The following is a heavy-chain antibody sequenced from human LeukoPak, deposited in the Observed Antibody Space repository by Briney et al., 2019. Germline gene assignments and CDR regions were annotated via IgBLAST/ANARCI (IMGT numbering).Heavy chain of an antibody. CDR1: GFTFSSYW. CDR2: IKQDGSEK. CDR3: ARDRYYYDSSGYYYEPNYYFDY. J-gene: IGHJ4*02. Sequence: GGSLRLSCAASGFTFSSYWMSWVRQAPGKGLEWVANIKQDGSEKYYVDSVKGRFTISRDNAKNSLYLQMNSLRAEDTAVYYCARDRYYYDSSGYYYEPNYYFDYWGQGTLVTVSS. V-gene: IGHV3-7*01. D-gene: IGHD3-22*01.